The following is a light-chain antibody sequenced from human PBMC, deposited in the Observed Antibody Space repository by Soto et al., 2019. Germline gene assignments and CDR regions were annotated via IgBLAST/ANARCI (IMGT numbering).Light chain of an antibody. CDR2: AAS. CDR1: QDINSY. CDR3: QQYTISPLT. J-gene: IGKJ4*01. Sequence: DVQMSQSPSSLSASVGDRVTIPCRARQDINSYLAWYQQKRGSAPKSLIYAASSLQTGSPSRFSGSESGTDFTLPIGNLQPVGSPTYYCQQYTISPLTFGGGTKVASK. V-gene: IGKV1D-16*01.